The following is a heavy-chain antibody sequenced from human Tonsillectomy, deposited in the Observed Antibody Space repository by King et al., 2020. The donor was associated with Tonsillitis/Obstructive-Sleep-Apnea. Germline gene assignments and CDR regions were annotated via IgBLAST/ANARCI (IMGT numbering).Heavy chain of an antibody. D-gene: IGHD3-22*01. CDR3: ETHYYDSSSYWDFDY. J-gene: IGHJ4*02. V-gene: IGHV1-69*10. CDR1: GGTFSSYA. Sequence: QLVQSGAEVKKPGSSVKVSCKASGGTFSSYAISWVRQAPGQGLEWMGGIIPILGIANYAQKFQGRVTITADKSTSTAYMKLSSLRSEDTAVYYCETHYYDSSSYWDFDYWGQGALVTVST. CDR2: IIPILGIA.